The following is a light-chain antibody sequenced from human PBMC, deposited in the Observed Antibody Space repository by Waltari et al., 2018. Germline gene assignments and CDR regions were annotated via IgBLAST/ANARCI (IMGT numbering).Light chain of an antibody. CDR1: SSDVGGYNY. J-gene: IGLJ1*01. V-gene: IGLV2-14*01. CDR2: GVT. CDR3: SSYTSITTFYV. Sequence: QSALTQPASVSGSPGQSVAISCTGTSSDVGGYNYVSWYQQHPGKAPKPLVYGVTSRPPGVSVRFSGSKSGNTASLTISGLQAEDEADYYCSSYTSITTFYVFGTATKVTVL.